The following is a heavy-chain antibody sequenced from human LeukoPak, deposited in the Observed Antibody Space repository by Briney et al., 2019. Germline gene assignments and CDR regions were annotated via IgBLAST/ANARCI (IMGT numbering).Heavy chain of an antibody. CDR2: IIPIFGTA. CDR1: GGTFSSYA. Sequence: ASVKVSCKASGGTFSSYAISWVRQAPGQGLEWMGGIIPIFGTANYAQKFQGRVTITADKSTSTAYMELSSLRSEDTAVYYCARDASLGYCSGGSCYMSGDAFGIWGQGTMVTVSS. CDR3: ARDASLGYCSGGSCYMSGDAFGI. J-gene: IGHJ3*02. V-gene: IGHV1-69*06. D-gene: IGHD2-15*01.